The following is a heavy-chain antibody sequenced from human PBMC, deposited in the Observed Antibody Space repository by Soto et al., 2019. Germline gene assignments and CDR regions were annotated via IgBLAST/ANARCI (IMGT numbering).Heavy chain of an antibody. D-gene: IGHD2-21*01. J-gene: IGHJ5*02. V-gene: IGHV4-31*03. CDR1: GAALNSGNYY. Sequence: SETLSLTCSVSGAALNSGNYYWSWIRHVPGKGLEWIGHIYVTGAVDYNPSLRDRITISQDTSERQFSLNLRLVTAADTAVYYCASPRIATNTYKWLDPCGQGTGVTV. CDR3: ASPRIATNTYKWLDP. CDR2: IYVTGAV.